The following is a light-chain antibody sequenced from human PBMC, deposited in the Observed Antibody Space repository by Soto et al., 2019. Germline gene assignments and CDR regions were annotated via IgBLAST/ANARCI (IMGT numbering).Light chain of an antibody. CDR3: LLSHNAPRV. J-gene: IGLJ7*02. V-gene: IGLV7-46*01. CDR2: VTS. Sequence: QAVVPQEPSLTVSPGGTVTLTCGSSTGAVTSNHHPYWFQQKAGQAPRTLIYVTSNKHSWTPARYSGSLLADDAALTLSGAQPEDEAQYYCLLSHNAPRVFGGGTQLAAL. CDR1: TGAVTSNHH.